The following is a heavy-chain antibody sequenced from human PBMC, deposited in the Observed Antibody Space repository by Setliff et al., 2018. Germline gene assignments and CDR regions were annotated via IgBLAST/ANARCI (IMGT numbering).Heavy chain of an antibody. D-gene: IGHD3-10*01. CDR2: VTVYNGNT. CDR3: ARVESMVRGKNILRHFDY. J-gene: IGHJ4*02. CDR1: GYTFSNYG. Sequence: ASVNVSCKASGYTFSNYGVTWVRQAPGQGLEWMGWVTVYNGNTKYAQNLQGRLTLTTDISTSTAYMELGSLTTDDTAVYYCARVESMVRGKNILRHFDYWGQGIQVTVSS. V-gene: IGHV1-18*01.